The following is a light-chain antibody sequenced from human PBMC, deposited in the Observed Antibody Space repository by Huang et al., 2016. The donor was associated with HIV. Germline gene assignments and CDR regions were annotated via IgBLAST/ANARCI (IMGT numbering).Light chain of an antibody. CDR3: QQLNSFPREYT. V-gene: IGKV1-9*01. J-gene: IGKJ2*01. Sequence: IQLTQSPSSLSASVGDRVTITCRASQGISNYLAWYQQKPGKAPKLLICAASTLQSGVPSRFSGSGSGTDFTLTISSLQPEDFATYYCQQLNSFPREYTFGQGTKLEIK. CDR1: QGISNY. CDR2: AAS.